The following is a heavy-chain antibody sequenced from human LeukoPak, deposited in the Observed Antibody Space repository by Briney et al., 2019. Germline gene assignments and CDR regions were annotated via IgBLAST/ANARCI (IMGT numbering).Heavy chain of an antibody. CDR3: AREANWWAFGGVIVIHWYFDL. V-gene: IGHV6-1*01. CDR1: GDSVSSNSAA. D-gene: IGHD3-16*02. CDR2: TYYRSKWYN. J-gene: IGHJ2*01. Sequence: SQTLSLTCAISGDSVSSNSAAWNWIRQSPSRGLEWLGRTYYRSKWYNDYAVSVKSRITINPDTSKNQFSLQLNSVTPEDTAVYYCAREANWWAFGGVIVIHWYFDLWGRGTLVTVSS.